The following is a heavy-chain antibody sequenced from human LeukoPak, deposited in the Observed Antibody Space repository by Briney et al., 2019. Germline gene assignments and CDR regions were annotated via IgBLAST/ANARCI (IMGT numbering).Heavy chain of an antibody. V-gene: IGHV4-61*02. CDR2: IYTSGST. Sequence: SQTLSLTCTVSGGSISSGSYYWSWIRQPAGKGLEWIGRIYTSGSTNYNPSLKSRVTISVDTSKNQFSLKLSPVTAADTAVYYCARAYSSSWYGLWDAFDIWGQGTMVTVSS. D-gene: IGHD6-13*01. CDR3: ARAYSSSWYGLWDAFDI. J-gene: IGHJ3*02. CDR1: GGSISSGSYY.